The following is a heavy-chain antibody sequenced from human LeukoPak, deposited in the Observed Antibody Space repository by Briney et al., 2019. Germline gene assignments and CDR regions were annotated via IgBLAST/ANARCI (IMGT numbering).Heavy chain of an antibody. V-gene: IGHV3-74*01. Sequence: QSGGSLRLSCAASGFTFSSYWMHWVRQAPGKGLVWVSRINGDGSSTSYADSVKGRFTSSRDNAKNTLYLQMNSLRAEDTAVYYCARIGDGDSRGYYYWGQGTLVTVSS. CDR3: ARIGDGDSRGYYY. CDR1: GFTFSSYW. CDR2: INGDGSST. D-gene: IGHD3-22*01. J-gene: IGHJ4*02.